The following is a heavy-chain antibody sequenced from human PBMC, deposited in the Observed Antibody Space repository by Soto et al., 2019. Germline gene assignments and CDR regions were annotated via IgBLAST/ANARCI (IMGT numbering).Heavy chain of an antibody. CDR3: ARVVYSSSWLNWFDP. CDR1: GYTFTSYA. J-gene: IGHJ5*02. D-gene: IGHD6-13*01. V-gene: IGHV1-3*01. Sequence: ASVKVSCKASGYTFTSYAMHWVRQAPGQMLEWMGWINAGNGNTKYSQKFQGRVTITRDTSASTAYMELSSLRSEDTAVYYCARVVYSSSWLNWFDPWGQGTLVTVSS. CDR2: INAGNGNT.